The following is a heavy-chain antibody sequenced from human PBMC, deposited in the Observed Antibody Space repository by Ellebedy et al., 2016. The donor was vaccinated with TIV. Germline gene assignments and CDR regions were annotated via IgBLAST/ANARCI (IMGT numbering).Heavy chain of an antibody. V-gene: IGHV3-30*02. CDR1: GFTFNNYG. J-gene: IGHJ6*02. D-gene: IGHD3-10*01. CDR2: IRYDGSNK. Sequence: GESLKISCTASGFTFNNYGMHWVRQAPGKGLEWVTFIRYDGSNKFYADSVKGRFTISRDNSKNTLYLQMNSLRPEDTAVYYCAREQGTSGTYHSYGMDVWGQGTTITVSS. CDR3: AREQGTSGTYHSYGMDV.